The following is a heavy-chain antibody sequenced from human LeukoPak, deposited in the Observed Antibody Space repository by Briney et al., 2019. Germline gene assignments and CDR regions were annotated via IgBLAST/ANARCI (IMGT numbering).Heavy chain of an antibody. J-gene: IGHJ4*02. CDR1: GFTFSSYA. D-gene: IGHD5-18*01. Sequence: GGSLRLSCAASGFTFSSYAISWVRQAPGKGLEWVSAISGSGGSTYYADSAKGRFTISRDNSKNTLYLQMNSLRAEDTAVYYCAKDRRGYSYGYYFDFWGQGTLVTVSS. V-gene: IGHV3-23*01. CDR3: AKDRRGYSYGYYFDF. CDR2: ISGSGGST.